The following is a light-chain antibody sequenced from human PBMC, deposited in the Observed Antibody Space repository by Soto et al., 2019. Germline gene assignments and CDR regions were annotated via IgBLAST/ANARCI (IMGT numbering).Light chain of an antibody. V-gene: IGLV2-14*01. CDR3: TSHSSSDIVYV. CDR2: QVT. J-gene: IGLJ1*01. Sequence: QSALTQPASVSGSPGQSITISCTGTSSDIGGYYYVSWYQHHPGKAPKLLIYQVTNRPSRVSNRFSGSKSGNTASLTISGLQADDEADYYCTSHSSSDIVYVFGTGTKLTVL. CDR1: SSDIGGYYY.